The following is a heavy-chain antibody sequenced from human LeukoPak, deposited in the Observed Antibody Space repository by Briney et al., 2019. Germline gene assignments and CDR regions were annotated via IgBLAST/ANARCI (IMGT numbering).Heavy chain of an antibody. CDR2: TFYSGNA. Sequence: SETLSLTCTVSGGSISNYYWYWMRQPPGKGLEWVGYTFYSGNAKYNPSLKSRVTISVDTSKNQFSLKLNSVTAADTAVYYCAKGGPEASAGLSWFDPWGQGTLVTVSS. CDR1: GGSISNYY. CDR3: AKGGPEASAGLSWFDP. J-gene: IGHJ5*02. V-gene: IGHV4-59*01. D-gene: IGHD1-14*01.